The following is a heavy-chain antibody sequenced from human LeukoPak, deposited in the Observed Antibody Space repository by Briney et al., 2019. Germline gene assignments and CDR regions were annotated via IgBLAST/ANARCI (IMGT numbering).Heavy chain of an antibody. CDR2: ISSSGRLM. V-gene: IGHV3-11*01. CDR1: GFPFSDSY. J-gene: IGHJ6*02. D-gene: IGHD1-14*01. Sequence: GGSLRLSCAASGFPFSDSYINWIRPAPGKGRGWVAHISSSGRLMQYADSVKGRFTITRDNAQNFMSLQMNSLKPGDTAVYYCARDTNNGLDVWGRGTTVTVSS. CDR3: ARDTNNGLDV.